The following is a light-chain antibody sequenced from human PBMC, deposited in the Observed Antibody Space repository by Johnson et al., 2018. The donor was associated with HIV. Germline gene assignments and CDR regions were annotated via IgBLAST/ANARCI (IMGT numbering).Light chain of an antibody. J-gene: IGLJ1*01. CDR3: GTWDTSLSVYV. V-gene: IGLV1-51*02. Sequence: SVLTQPPSVSAAPGQKVTISCSGSSSNIGNNYVSWYQQFPGTAPKLLIYENNKRPSGISDRFSGSKSGTSATLGITGLQTGDEADFYCGTWDTSLSVYVFGTGTKVTVL. CDR2: ENN. CDR1: SSNIGNNY.